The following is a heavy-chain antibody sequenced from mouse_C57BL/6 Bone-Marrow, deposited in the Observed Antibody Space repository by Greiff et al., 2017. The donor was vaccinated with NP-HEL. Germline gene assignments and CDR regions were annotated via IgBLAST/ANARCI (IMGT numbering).Heavy chain of an antibody. CDR3: ANITTPY. V-gene: IGHV5-17*01. CDR1: GFTFSDYG. D-gene: IGHD1-2*01. CDR2: ISSGSSTI. Sequence: DVKLVESGGGLVKPGGSLKLSCAASGFTFSDYGMHWVRQAPEKGLEWVAYISSGSSTIYYADTVKGRFTISRDNAKYTLFLQMTSLRSEDTAMYYCANITTPYWGQGTLVTVSA. J-gene: IGHJ3*01.